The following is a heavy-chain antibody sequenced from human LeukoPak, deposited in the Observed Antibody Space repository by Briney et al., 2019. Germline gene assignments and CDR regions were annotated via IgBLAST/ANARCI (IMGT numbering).Heavy chain of an antibody. CDR2: ISYTGST. CDR1: GVSFTSHY. D-gene: IGHD5-24*01. V-gene: IGHV4-59*11. CDR3: ARAPIEVADTSAFDI. Sequence: SETLSLTCTVSGVSFTSHYWTWIRQSPGTGLEWIGYISYTGSTNYNPSLKSRVTISKDMSKNQFSLKLTSVTAADTAVYYCARAPIEVADTSAFDIWGQGTLVTVSS. J-gene: IGHJ3*02.